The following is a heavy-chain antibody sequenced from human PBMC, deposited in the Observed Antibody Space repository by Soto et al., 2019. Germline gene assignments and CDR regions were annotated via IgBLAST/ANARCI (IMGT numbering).Heavy chain of an antibody. D-gene: IGHD5-12*01. CDR3: AREGSYSAYNFAHGIQLWSFDF. V-gene: IGHV4-4*07. J-gene: IGHJ4*02. CDR2: IFSSGGT. Sequence: QVRLQESGPGLLKPSETLSLTCTVSGGSINTFYWSWVRQPAGKGLEWIGRIFSSGGTSFNPSLESRVAMSVDTSTNHFSLNLSSVTAADMAVYYCAREGSYSAYNFAHGIQLWSFDFWGQGALVTVSS. CDR1: GGSINTFY.